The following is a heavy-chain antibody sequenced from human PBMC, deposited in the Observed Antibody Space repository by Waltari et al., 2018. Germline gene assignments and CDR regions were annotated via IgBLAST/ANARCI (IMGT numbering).Heavy chain of an antibody. CDR2: TSYNGATR. CDR1: GFIFSSYG. CDR3: ARDRDFGASGPYYFAF. V-gene: IGHV3-30-3*01. Sequence: QLVESGGGVVPPGGSLRLSCAASGFIFSSYGMHWVRQAPGKGLEWVAVTSYNGATRYYGESVKGRFTISRDNSNNTLYLQMDSLRSDDTGMYFCARDRDFGASGPYYFAFWGRGTLVAVSS. D-gene: IGHD3-16*01. J-gene: IGHJ4*02.